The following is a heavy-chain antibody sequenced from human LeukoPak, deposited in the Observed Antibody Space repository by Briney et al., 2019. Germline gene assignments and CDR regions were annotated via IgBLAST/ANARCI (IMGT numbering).Heavy chain of an antibody. CDR3: ARVETIYCSGSYEFDY. V-gene: IGHV4-34*09. CDR2: IYYSGST. J-gene: IGHJ4*02. Sequence: SETLSLTCAVYGGSFSGYYWSWIRPPPGKGLEWIGYIYYSGSTYYNPPLKSRVTISVDTSKNQFSLKLSSVTAADTAVYYCARVETIYCSGSYEFDYWGQGTLVTVSS. CDR1: GGSFSGYY. D-gene: IGHD3-10*01.